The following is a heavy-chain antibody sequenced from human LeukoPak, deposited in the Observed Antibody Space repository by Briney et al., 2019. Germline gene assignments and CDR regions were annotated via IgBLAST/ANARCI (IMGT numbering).Heavy chain of an antibody. J-gene: IGHJ3*02. D-gene: IGHD1-26*01. CDR2: IYTSGYR. CDR3: ATLSGSYPKAPEYDAFDI. V-gene: IGHV4-4*07. CDR1: GGSIRNYY. Sequence: PSETLSLTCTVSGGSIRNYYWSWIRQPAGKGLEWIGRIYTSGYRDYNPSLKSRVTMSVDTSKNQFSLMLTSVTAADMALYYCATLSGSYPKAPEYDAFDIWGQGTMVTVSS.